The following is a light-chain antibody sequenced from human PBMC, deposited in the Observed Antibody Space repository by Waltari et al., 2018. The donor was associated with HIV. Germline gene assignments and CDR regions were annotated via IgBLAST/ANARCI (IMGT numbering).Light chain of an antibody. CDR1: SSNIGAGYA. Sequence: QSVLTQPPSVSGAPGQRVTISCTGSSSNIGAGYAVPWYQQLPGTAPKLLIYGNSNRPSGVPDRFSGSKSGTSASLAITGLQAADEADYYCQSYDSSLTTWVFGGGTKLTVL. CDR3: QSYDSSLTTWV. CDR2: GNS. V-gene: IGLV1-40*01. J-gene: IGLJ3*02.